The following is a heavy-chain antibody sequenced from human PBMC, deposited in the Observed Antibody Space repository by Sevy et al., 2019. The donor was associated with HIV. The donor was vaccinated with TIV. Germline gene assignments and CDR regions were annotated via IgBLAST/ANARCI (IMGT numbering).Heavy chain of an antibody. J-gene: IGHJ6*02. CDR2: ISGSGGRT. D-gene: IGHD3-10*01. V-gene: IGHV3-23*01. CDR3: AKDLGYRYGSVPGGMDV. CDR1: GFTLSSYA. Sequence: GGSLRLSCAASGFTLSSYAMSWVRQAPGKGLEWVSAISGSGGRTYYADSVKGRFTISRDNSKNTLYLQMNSLRAEDTAVYYCAKDLGYRYGSVPGGMDVWGQGTTVTVSS.